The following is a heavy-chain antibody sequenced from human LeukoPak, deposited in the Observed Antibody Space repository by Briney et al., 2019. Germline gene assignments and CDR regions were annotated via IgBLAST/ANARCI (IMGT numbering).Heavy chain of an antibody. CDR1: GYTFTSYD. Sequence: ASVKVSCKASGYTFTSYDINWVRQAPGQGLEWMGWMNPNSGNTGYAQKFQGRVTITRNTSISTAYMELSSLRSEDTAVYYCARGPPSGEFLEWLWDLDYWGQGTLVTVSS. D-gene: IGHD3-3*01. V-gene: IGHV1-8*03. CDR2: MNPNSGNT. CDR3: ARGPPSGEFLEWLWDLDY. J-gene: IGHJ4*02.